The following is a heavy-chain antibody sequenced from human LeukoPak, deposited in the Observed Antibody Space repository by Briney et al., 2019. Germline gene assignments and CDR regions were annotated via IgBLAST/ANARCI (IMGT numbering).Heavy chain of an antibody. J-gene: IGHJ4*02. CDR3: AGANFLYCSSTDCLLDY. V-gene: IGHV1-2*02. Sequence: ASVKVSCKASGYTFTVYYMHWVRQAPGQGLEWMAWINPNSGDTYYAQKFQDRITMTRDTSISTAYMELSRLRSDDTAIYYCAGANFLYCSSTDCLLDYWGQGTLVTVSS. CDR1: GYTFTVYY. CDR2: INPNSGDT. D-gene: IGHD2-2*01.